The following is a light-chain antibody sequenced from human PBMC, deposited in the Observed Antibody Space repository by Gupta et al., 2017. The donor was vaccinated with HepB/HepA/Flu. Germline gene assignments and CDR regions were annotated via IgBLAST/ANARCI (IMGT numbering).Light chain of an antibody. V-gene: IGLV2-14*01. CDR2: DVS. CDR1: SSDVGGYNF. CDR3: SSYTSSITVV. Sequence: QSALPHPPSVSGSPGHSITISCTGTSSDVGGYNFVSWYQQQPGKAPKLMIYDVSNRPSGVSNRFSGSKPGNTASLTISGLQAEDEADYYCSSYTSSITVVFGGGTKLTVL. J-gene: IGLJ2*01.